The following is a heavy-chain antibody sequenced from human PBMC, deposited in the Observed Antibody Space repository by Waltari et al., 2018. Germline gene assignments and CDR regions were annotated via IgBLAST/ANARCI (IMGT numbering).Heavy chain of an antibody. CDR3: AKGSRGYTNYFFDY. CDR1: GFSFMGFA. CDR2: ISGSGATP. V-gene: IGHV3-23*01. D-gene: IGHD3-16*02. J-gene: IGHJ4*02. Sequence: EVQLLESAGGLVQPGGALRLSCAASGFSFMGFAMSWVRQAPGEGLEWVASISGSGATPCYADSVKGRFTIVRDNSRDTVYLQMNSLTVDDSAVYYCAKGSRGYTNYFFDYWGQGALVTVSS.